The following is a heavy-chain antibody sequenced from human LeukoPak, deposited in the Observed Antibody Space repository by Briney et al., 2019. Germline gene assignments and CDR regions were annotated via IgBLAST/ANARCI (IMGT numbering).Heavy chain of an antibody. V-gene: IGHV4-39*01. Sequence: SETLSLTCTVSGGSISSSSYYWGWIRQPPGKGLEWIGSIFHSGSTYYNPSLKSRVTVSVDTSKNQFSLKLSSVTAADTAVYYCASWLGYSRGGIIWGQGTMVTVSS. CDR1: GGSISSSSYY. CDR2: IFHSGST. CDR3: ASWLGYSRGGII. D-gene: IGHD6-13*01. J-gene: IGHJ3*02.